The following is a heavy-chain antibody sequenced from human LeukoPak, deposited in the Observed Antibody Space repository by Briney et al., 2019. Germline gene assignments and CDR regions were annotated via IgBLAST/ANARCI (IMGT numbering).Heavy chain of an antibody. D-gene: IGHD3-10*01. V-gene: IGHV4-31*03. CDR3: ARAITMVRGVIKEAWFDP. Sequence: PSQTLSLTCTVSGGSISSGGYYWSWIRQHPGKGLEWIGYIYYSGSTYYNPSLKSRITISVDTSNNQFSLKLSSVTAADTAVYYCARAITMVRGVIKEAWFDPWGQGTLVTVSS. CDR1: GGSISSGGYY. J-gene: IGHJ5*02. CDR2: IYYSGST.